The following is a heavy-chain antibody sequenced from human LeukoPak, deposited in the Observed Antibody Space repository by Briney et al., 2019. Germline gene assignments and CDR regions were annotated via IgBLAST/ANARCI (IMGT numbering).Heavy chain of an antibody. J-gene: IGHJ4*02. CDR1: GFTFSSYW. CDR2: IKQDGSEK. V-gene: IGHV3-7*01. D-gene: IGHD3-10*01. Sequence: PGGSLRLSCAASGFTFSSYWMSWVRQAPGKGLEWVANIKQDGSEKYYVDSVKGRFTISRDNAKNSLYLQMNSLRAEDTAVYYCARNTMVRGESTDYWGQGTLVTVSS. CDR3: ARNTMVRGESTDY.